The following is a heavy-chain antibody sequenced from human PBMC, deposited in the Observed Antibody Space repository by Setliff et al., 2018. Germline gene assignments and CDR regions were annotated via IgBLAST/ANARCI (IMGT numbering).Heavy chain of an antibody. CDR2: IYHSGST. Sequence: SETLSLTCAVSGGSISSGDHYWSWIRQHPGKGLEWSGSIYHSGSTYYNPSLKSRVTISVDTSKNQFSLKLTSVTAADTAVYYCARHVFGSSSRFYNWFDPWGQGTLVTVSS. J-gene: IGHJ5*02. D-gene: IGHD6-6*01. CDR3: ARHVFGSSSRFYNWFDP. V-gene: IGHV4-39*01. CDR1: GGSISSGDHY.